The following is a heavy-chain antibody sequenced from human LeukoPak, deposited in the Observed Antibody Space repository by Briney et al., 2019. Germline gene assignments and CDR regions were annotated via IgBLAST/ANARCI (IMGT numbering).Heavy chain of an antibody. D-gene: IGHD6-19*01. J-gene: IGHJ4*02. CDR2: IYYSGST. Sequence: PSETLSLTCTVSGGSISSYYWSWIRQPPGKGLEWIGYIYYSGSTNYNPSLKSRVTISADTSKNQFSLKLTSVTAADTAVYYCARATYSSGWGTSDYWGQGTLVTVSS. CDR1: GGSISSYY. CDR3: ARATYSSGWGTSDY. V-gene: IGHV4-59*01.